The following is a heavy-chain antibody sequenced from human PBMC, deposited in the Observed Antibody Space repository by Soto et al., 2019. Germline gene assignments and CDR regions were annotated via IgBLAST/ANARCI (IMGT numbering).Heavy chain of an antibody. J-gene: IGHJ6*02. Sequence: VGSLRLSCAASGVTLGAYALSWVRQAPGKGLEWVSFISHNSGSVKYAESVKGRFTIARDNSQNMLFLQMNSLRAEDTAIYYCLTWSHNVLTGPDVYGMDVCGQGTTVTVS. CDR1: GVTLGAYA. CDR3: LTWSHNVLTGPDVYGMDV. CDR2: ISHNSGSV. D-gene: IGHD3-9*01. V-gene: IGHV3-23*01.